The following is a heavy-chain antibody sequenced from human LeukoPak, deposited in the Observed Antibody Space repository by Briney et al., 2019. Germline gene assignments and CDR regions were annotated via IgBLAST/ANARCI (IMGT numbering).Heavy chain of an antibody. V-gene: IGHV3-48*02. CDR3: ARDYGDLPARVPYFDY. Sequence: PGGSLRLSCAASGFTFSSYSMNWVRQAPGKGLEWVSYISSSSSMIYYADSVKGRFTISGDNAKNSLYLQMKSLRDEDTAIYYCARDYGDLPARVPYFDYWGQGTLVTVSS. J-gene: IGHJ4*02. CDR2: ISSSSSMI. D-gene: IGHD4-17*01. CDR1: GFTFSSYS.